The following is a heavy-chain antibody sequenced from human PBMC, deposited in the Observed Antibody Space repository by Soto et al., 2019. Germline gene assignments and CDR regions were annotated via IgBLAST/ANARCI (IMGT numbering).Heavy chain of an antibody. D-gene: IGHD3-10*02. CDR2: VYYNKPT. CDR1: GGSMNSSDSF. J-gene: IGHJ5*02. V-gene: IGHV4-39*01. Sequence: PSGTLSLPCSLSGGSMNSSDSFWGCIRQTTGEGVEWIGSVYYNKPTYYNPSLKSSVTISVKTSRHNFSLKVNSVTAADTDKYYGARQRVHSTNMFITSFDPWGQGTLVTVSS. CDR3: ARQRVHSTNMFITSFDP.